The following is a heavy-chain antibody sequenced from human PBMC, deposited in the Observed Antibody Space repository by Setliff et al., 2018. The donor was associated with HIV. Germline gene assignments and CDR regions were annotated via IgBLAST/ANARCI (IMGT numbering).Heavy chain of an antibody. Sequence: ASVKVSCKASGYSFINYGINWVRQAPGQGLEWMGWISTFNGDTNFAQKFQGRVTMTIDTSTSTAYMELRSLRSDDTAVYYCARDGYSSSWADYWGQGTLVTVSS. J-gene: IGHJ4*02. CDR3: ARDGYSSSWADY. D-gene: IGHD6-13*01. CDR1: GYSFINYG. CDR2: ISTFNGDT. V-gene: IGHV1-18*01.